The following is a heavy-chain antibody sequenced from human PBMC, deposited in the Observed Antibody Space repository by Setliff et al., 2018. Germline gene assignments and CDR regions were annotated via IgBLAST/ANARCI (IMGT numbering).Heavy chain of an antibody. CDR3: ARRYCSSTTTTCFGPPPGMDV. D-gene: IGHD2-2*01. J-gene: IGHJ6*04. V-gene: IGHV3-21*01. CDR2: LDSSSSYI. CDR1: GFTFSSYS. Sequence: GGSLRLSCAASGFTFSSYSMNWVRQAPGKGLEWVSSLDSSSSYIFYAGSVKGRFTISRDNAKNSLYLQMNSLRAEDTAVYYCARRYCSSTTTTCFGPPPGMDVWGKGTTVTVSS.